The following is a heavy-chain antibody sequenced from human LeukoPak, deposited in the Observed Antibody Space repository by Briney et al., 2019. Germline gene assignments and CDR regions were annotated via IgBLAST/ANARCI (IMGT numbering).Heavy chain of an antibody. J-gene: IGHJ4*02. Sequence: SETLSLTCTVSGGSISSYYWSWIRKPAGKGLEWIGRIYISGSTNYNPSLKSRVTMSVDMSKNQFSLKLNSVTAADTAVYYCARNPIVVVPAAAMVPYYFDYWGQGTLVTVPS. CDR1: GGSISSYY. CDR2: IYISGST. CDR3: ARNPIVVVPAAAMVPYYFDY. V-gene: IGHV4-4*07. D-gene: IGHD2-2*01.